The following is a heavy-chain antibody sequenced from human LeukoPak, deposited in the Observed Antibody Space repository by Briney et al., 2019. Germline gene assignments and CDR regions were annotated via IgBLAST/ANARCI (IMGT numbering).Heavy chain of an antibody. Sequence: GGSLRLSCAASGFTFSTYVMTWVRQAPGKGLEWVSAILGSGGGTYYAESVKGRFTISRDNSKNTLYLQMNSLRAEDTAVYYCATTPGAYYYYHMDVWGQGTTVTVSS. J-gene: IGHJ6*02. CDR1: GFTFSTYV. CDR3: ATTPGAYYYYHMDV. CDR2: ILGSGGGT. D-gene: IGHD3-10*01. V-gene: IGHV3-23*01.